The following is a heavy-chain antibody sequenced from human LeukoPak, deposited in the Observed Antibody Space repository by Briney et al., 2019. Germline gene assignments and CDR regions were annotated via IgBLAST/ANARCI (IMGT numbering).Heavy chain of an antibody. V-gene: IGHV3-48*03. CDR3: ARDRYMTTVTPQGMDV. CDR1: GFTFSSYE. Sequence: GGSLRLSCAASGFTFSSYEMNWVRQAPGKGLEWVSYISSSGSTIYYADSVKGRFTISRDNAKNSLYLQMNSLRAEDTAVYYCARDRYMTTVTPQGMDVWGQGTTVTVS. D-gene: IGHD4-17*01. CDR2: ISSSGSTI. J-gene: IGHJ6*02.